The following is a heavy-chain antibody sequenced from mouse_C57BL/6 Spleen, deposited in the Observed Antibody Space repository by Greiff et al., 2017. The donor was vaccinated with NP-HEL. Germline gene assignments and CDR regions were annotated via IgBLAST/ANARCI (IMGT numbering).Heavy chain of an antibody. CDR2: IYPGDGDT. CDR3: ARSGSYSNYVEVY. J-gene: IGHJ3*01. CDR1: GYAFSSSW. Sequence: QVQLQQSGPELVKPGASVKISCKASGYAFSSSWMNWVKQRPGKGLEWIGRIYPGDGDTNYNGKFKGKATLTADKSSSTAYMQLSSLTSEDSAVYFCARSGSYSNYVEVYWGQGTLVTVSA. V-gene: IGHV1-82*01. D-gene: IGHD2-5*01.